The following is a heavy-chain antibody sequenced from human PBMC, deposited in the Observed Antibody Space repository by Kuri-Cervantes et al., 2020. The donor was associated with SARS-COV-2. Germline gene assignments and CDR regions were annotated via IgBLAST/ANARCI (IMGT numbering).Heavy chain of an antibody. CDR3: ARDTSTVVTPDRFDY. J-gene: IGHJ4*02. V-gene: IGHV3-21*01. Sequence: GESLKISCTASGFTFGDYAMSWVRQAPGKGLEWVSSISSSSSYIYYADSVKGRFTISRDNAKNSLYLQMNSLRAEDTAVYYCARDTSTVVTPDRFDYWGQGTLVTVSS. CDR1: GFTFGDYA. D-gene: IGHD4-23*01. CDR2: ISSSSSYI.